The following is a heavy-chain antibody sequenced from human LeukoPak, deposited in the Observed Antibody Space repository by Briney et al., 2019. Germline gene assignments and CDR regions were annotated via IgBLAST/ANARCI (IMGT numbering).Heavy chain of an antibody. D-gene: IGHD6-13*01. J-gene: IGHJ4*02. V-gene: IGHV3-9*01. CDR3: ARQGGSSETSFDY. CDR1: GFTFDDYA. CDR2: ISWNSGSI. Sequence: GGSLRLSCAASGFTFDDYAMHWVRQAPGKGLEWVSGISWNSGSIGYADSVKGRFTISRDNAKNSLYLQMNSLRAEGTALYYCARQGGSSETSFDYWGQGTLVTVSS.